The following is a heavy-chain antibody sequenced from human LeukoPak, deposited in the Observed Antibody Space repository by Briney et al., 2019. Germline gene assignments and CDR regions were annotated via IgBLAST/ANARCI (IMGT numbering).Heavy chain of an antibody. J-gene: IGHJ4*02. V-gene: IGHV3-30*02. CDR3: AKDAPHDFWSGLPLY. CDR2: IRYDGSNK. Sequence: PGGSLRLSCAASGFTFSSYGMHWVRQAPGKGLEWVAFIRYDGSNKYYAGSVKGRFTISRDNSKNTLYLQMNSLRAEDTAVYYCAKDAPHDFWSGLPLYWGQGTLVTVSS. CDR1: GFTFSSYG. D-gene: IGHD3-3*01.